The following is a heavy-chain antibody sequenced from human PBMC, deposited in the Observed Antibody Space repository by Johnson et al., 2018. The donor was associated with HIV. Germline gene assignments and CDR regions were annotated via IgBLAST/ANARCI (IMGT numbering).Heavy chain of an antibody. V-gene: IGHV3-30-3*01. CDR3: EGGTGTDDAFDI. CDR1: GFTFGDSA. J-gene: IGHJ3*02. CDR2: LSYDGSNE. Sequence: QVQLVESGGGVVQSGRSLRLSCAASGFTFGDSAIHWVRQAPGKGLEWVAVLSYDGSNEYYADSVKGRFTISRDNSKNTLYLHMNSLRAEDTAVYYCEGGTGTDDAFDIWGQGTMVTISS. D-gene: IGHD1-1*01.